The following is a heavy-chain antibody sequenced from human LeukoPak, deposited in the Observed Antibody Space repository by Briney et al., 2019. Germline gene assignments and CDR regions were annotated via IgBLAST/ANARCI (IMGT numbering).Heavy chain of an antibody. CDR1: GCTFSSYA. CDR2: ISGSGYST. CDR3: AKEAGYSGYDYPDY. D-gene: IGHD5-12*01. V-gene: IGHV3-23*01. J-gene: IGHJ4*02. Sequence: SGGSLRLSCAASGCTFSSYAMSWVRQAPGKGLEWVSAISGSGYSTYYADSVKGRFTISRDNSKNTLYLQMNSLRAEDTAVYYCAKEAGYSGYDYPDYWGQGTLVTVSS.